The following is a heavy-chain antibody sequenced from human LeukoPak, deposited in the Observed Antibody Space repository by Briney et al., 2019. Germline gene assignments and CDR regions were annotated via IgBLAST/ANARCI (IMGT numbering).Heavy chain of an antibody. CDR1: GFTFSSYW. J-gene: IGHJ4*02. D-gene: IGHD1-26*01. Sequence: GGSLRLSCAASGFTFSSYWMSWVRQAPGKGLEWVAYIKQVGSEKYYVDSVKGRFTISRDHAKNSLYLQINSLRAEDTAVYYVSRWVGATWDYWGQGDLVTVSS. CDR3: SRWVGATWDY. V-gene: IGHV3-7*01. CDR2: IKQVGSEK.